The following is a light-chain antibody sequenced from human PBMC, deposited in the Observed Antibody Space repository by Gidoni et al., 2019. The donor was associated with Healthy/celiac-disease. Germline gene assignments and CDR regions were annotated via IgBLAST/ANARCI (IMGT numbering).Light chain of an antibody. Sequence: DIVMTQSPDSLAVSLGERATINCKSSQNILYSSNNKNYLAWYQQRPGQPPKPLIYWASTRESGVPDRFSGSGSGTDFTLTISSLQAEDVAVYYCQQYYSTPDSFGQXTKLEIK. CDR1: QNILYSSNNKNY. CDR3: QQYYSTPDS. CDR2: WAS. J-gene: IGKJ2*03. V-gene: IGKV4-1*01.